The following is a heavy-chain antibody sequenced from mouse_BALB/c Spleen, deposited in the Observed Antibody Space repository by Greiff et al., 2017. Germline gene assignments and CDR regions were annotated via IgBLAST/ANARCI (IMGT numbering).Heavy chain of an antibody. CDR2: ISSGGSYT. CDR1: GFTFSSYA. J-gene: IGHJ2*01. CDR3: ARNWDGYFDY. V-gene: IGHV5-9-3*01. D-gene: IGHD4-1*01. Sequence: EVKLVESGGGLVKPGGSLKLSCAASGFTFSSYAMSWVRQTPEKRLEWVATISSGGSYTYYPDSVKGRFTISRDNAKNTLYLQMSSLRSEDTAMYYCARNWDGYFDYWGQGTTLTVSS.